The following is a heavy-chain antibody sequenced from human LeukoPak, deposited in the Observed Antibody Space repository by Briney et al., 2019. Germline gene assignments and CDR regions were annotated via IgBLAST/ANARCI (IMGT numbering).Heavy chain of an antibody. V-gene: IGHV3-21*01. CDR3: ARMTREYQGY. J-gene: IGHJ4*02. D-gene: IGHD2-2*01. Sequence: GGSLRLSCAASGFTFSTYSMNWVRQPPGKGLEWVSSITSSSYYIQYADSVKGRFTISRDNAKNSLYLQMNSLRAEDTAVYYCARMTREYQGYWGQGTLVTVSS. CDR2: ITSSSYYI. CDR1: GFTFSTYS.